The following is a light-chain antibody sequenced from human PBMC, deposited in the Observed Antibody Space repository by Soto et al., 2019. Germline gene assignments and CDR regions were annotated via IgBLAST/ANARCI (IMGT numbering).Light chain of an antibody. V-gene: IGKV1-5*03. CDR3: QQYESFPWT. CDR1: QSITTW. Sequence: DIQMTQSPSNLSASVGDRVTITCRASQSITTWLAWYQQKPGKVPNILIYRASSLESGVPSRFSGSGSGTEFTLTISSLQPDDFATYYCQQYESFPWTFGQGTKVEIK. J-gene: IGKJ1*01. CDR2: RAS.